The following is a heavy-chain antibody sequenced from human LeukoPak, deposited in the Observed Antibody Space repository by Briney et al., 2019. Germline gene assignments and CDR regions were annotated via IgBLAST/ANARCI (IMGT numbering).Heavy chain of an antibody. CDR1: GFTFSSYA. J-gene: IGHJ3*02. Sequence: SGGSLRLSCAASGFTFSSYAMSWVRQAPGKGLEWVSAISGSGGSTYYADSVKGRFTISRDNSKNTLYLQMNSLRAEDTAVYYCAKSGGYCSSTSCYSAFDIWGQGTMVTVSS. CDR2: ISGSGGST. D-gene: IGHD2-2*02. CDR3: AKSGGYCSSTSCYSAFDI. V-gene: IGHV3-23*01.